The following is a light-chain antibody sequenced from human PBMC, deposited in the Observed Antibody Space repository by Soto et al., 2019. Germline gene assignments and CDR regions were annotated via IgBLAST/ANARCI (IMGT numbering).Light chain of an antibody. CDR1: QSVSSSY. CDR2: DAS. CDR3: QQYRSLIT. V-gene: IGKV3D-20*01. Sequence: PGARAPLSCGASQSVSSSYLAWYQLKPGLAPRLLIYDASSRATGIPDRFSGSGSGTDFTLTINRLEPEDSAVYYCQQYRSLITFGQGTRLEIK. J-gene: IGKJ5*01.